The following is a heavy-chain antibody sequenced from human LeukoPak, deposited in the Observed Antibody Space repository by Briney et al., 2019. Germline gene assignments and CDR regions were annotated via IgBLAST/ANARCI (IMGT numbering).Heavy chain of an antibody. CDR1: GFTFSSYG. CDR3: AKVVSGDRNALDY. D-gene: IGHD4-17*01. CDR2: IWYDGSNK. J-gene: IGHJ4*02. V-gene: IGHV3-30*02. Sequence: GGSLRLSCAASGFTFSSYGMHWVRQAPGKGLEWVAVIWYDGSNKYYADSVKGRFTISRDNSKNTLYLQMNSLRAEDTAVYYCAKVVSGDRNALDYWGQGTLVTVSS.